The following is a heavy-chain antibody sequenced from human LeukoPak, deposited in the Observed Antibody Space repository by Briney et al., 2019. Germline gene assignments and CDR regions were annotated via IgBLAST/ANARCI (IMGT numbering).Heavy chain of an antibody. Sequence: SGGSLRLSGAASGFTFSDYYMSWIRQAPGKGLEWVSYIRSSGRPVYYADSVKGRFTISRDNAKNSLYLQMNSLRAEDTAVYYCARDLEDYYYMDVWGKGTTVTVSS. V-gene: IGHV3-11*04. J-gene: IGHJ6*03. CDR2: IRSSGRPV. CDR1: GFTFSDYY. CDR3: ARDLEDYYYMDV.